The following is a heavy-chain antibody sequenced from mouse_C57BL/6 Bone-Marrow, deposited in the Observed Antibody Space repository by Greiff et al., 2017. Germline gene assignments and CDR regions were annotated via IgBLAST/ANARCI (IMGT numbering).Heavy chain of an antibody. D-gene: IGHD2-1*01. CDR2: IWSGGST. CDR1: GFSLTSYG. Sequence: QVQLKESGPGLVQPSQSLSITCTVSGFSLTSYGVHWVRQSPGKGLEWLGVIWSGGSTDYNAAFISRLSISKDNSKSQVFFKMNSLQADDTAIYYCARRGNGNYGRSAMDYWGQGTSVTVSS. V-gene: IGHV2-2*01. J-gene: IGHJ4*01. CDR3: ARRGNGNYGRSAMDY.